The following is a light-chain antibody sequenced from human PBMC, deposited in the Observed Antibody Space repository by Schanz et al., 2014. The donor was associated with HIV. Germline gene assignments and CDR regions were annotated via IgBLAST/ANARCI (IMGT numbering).Light chain of an antibody. V-gene: IGLV1-40*01. CDR1: SSTIGTGYD. Sequence: QSVLTQPPSVSGAPGQRVTISCTGSSSTIGTGYDVHWYQQLPGTAPKLLIYGNNNRPSGVPDRFSGSKSGTSASLAIAGLQAEDEADYYCQSYDSSLSGWVFGGGTKLNVL. J-gene: IGLJ3*02. CDR3: QSYDSSLSGWV. CDR2: GNN.